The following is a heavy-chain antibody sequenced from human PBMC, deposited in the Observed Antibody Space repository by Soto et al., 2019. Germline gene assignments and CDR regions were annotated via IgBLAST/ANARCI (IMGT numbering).Heavy chain of an antibody. D-gene: IGHD5-18*01. J-gene: IGHJ6*02. CDR3: ARDGRKQLWVEGRNAMDV. CDR1: AYTFNTYG. CDR2: ISGHNGQT. Sequence: QVQLVQSGPEVKKPGASVKVSCKASAYTFNTYGISWVRRAPGQGLEWMGWISGHNGQTNYAQKFRGRVTITTDTATITAYMELRSLRSDDTAIYYCARDGRKQLWVEGRNAMDVWGQGTTVTVSS. V-gene: IGHV1-18*01.